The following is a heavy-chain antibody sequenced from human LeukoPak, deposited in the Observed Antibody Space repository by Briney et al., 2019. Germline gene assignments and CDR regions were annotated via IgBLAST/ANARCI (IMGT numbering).Heavy chain of an antibody. V-gene: IGHV4-61*09. CDR2: IYRSGST. CDR3: TRGSIAYYYMDV. D-gene: IGHD3-22*01. J-gene: IGHJ6*03. CDR1: GGSISSGSYY. Sequence: SETLSLTCTVSGGSISSGSYYWSWIRQPAGKRLEWIGHIYRSGSTNYNPSLKSRATISVDTSKNQFSLKLSSVTAADTAVYYCTRGSIAYYYMDVWGKGTTVTISS.